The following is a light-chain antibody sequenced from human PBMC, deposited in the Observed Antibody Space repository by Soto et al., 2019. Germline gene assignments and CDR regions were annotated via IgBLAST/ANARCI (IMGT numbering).Light chain of an antibody. CDR1: QDIGNF. V-gene: IGKV1-33*01. CDR3: QQYGSIPST. J-gene: IGKJ5*01. CDR2: DAS. Sequence: DIQMTQSPSSLSASIGDRVTISCQASQDIGNFLNWYQQKPGKAPYLLIYDASNLYTGGSSRFSGRESGRQFSITITRLQPDNVVKYFCQQYGSIPSTFGQGTRLDIK.